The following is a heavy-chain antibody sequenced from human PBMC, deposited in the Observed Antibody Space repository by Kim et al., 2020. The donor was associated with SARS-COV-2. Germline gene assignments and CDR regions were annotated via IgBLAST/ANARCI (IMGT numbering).Heavy chain of an antibody. V-gene: IGHV4-30-2*03. J-gene: IGHJ4*02. D-gene: IGHD3-10*02. CDR2: T. CDR3: ARQRPMLFDY. Sequence: TSSDPSLKSQVTISVDTSKTQFSLKLSSVTAADTAVYYCARQRPMLFDYWGQGTLVTVSS.